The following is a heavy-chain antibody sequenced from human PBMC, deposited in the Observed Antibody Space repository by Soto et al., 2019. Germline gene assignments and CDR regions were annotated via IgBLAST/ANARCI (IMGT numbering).Heavy chain of an antibody. CDR1: GYPFTSYG. CDR3: ARVHYGSGSIVWFAP. Sequence: ASVTVSCQASGYPFTSYGISWVRQAPGQGLEWMGWISAYNGNTNYAQKLQGRVTMTTDTSTSTAYMELRSLRSDDTAVYYCARVHYGSGSIVWFAPWGQGNLVTVSS. V-gene: IGHV1-18*04. CDR2: ISAYNGNT. J-gene: IGHJ5*02. D-gene: IGHD3-10*01.